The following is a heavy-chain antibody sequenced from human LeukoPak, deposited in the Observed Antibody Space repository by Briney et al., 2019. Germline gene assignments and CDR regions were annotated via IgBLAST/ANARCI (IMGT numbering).Heavy chain of an antibody. Sequence: GESLKISCKGSGYSFTNYWIGWVRQMPGKGLEWMGIIYPGDSDTRYSPSFQGQVTISADKSISTAYLQWSSLKASDTAMYYCATSGRGQSTHRYYFDYWGQGTLVTVSS. J-gene: IGHJ4*02. CDR2: IYPGDSDT. D-gene: IGHD3-10*01. CDR1: GYSFTNYW. CDR3: ATSGRGQSTHRYYFDY. V-gene: IGHV5-51*01.